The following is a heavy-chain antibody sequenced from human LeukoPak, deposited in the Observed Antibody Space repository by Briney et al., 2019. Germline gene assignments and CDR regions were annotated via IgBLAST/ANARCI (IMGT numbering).Heavy chain of an antibody. CDR1: GFTFSNAW. J-gene: IGHJ4*02. CDR2: IKSKTDGGTT. D-gene: IGHD3-10*01. V-gene: IGHV3-15*01. CDR3: TTTYYYGSGSYYLFDY. Sequence: GGSLRLSCAASGFTFSNAWMSWVGQAPGKGLEWVGRIKSKTDGGTTDYAAPVKGRFTISRDDSKNTLYLQMNSLKTEDTAVYYCTTTYYYGSGSYYLFDYWGQGTLVTVSS.